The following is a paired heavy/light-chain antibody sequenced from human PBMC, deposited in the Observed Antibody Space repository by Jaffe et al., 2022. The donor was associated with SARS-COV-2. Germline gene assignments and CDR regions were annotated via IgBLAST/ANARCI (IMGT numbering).Light chain of an antibody. CDR2: DDN. Sequence: QYVLTQPPSVSASPGQKVTISCSGARSNVGGTGVSWYQQLPGTAPKLLIYDDNRRPSGTPDRFSGSKSGTSATLDISGLQTGDEAEYYCGTWDSSLNAGVFGTGTKVTVL. CDR3: GTWDSSLNAGV. J-gene: IGLJ1*01. CDR1: RSNVGGTG. V-gene: IGLV1-51*01.
Heavy chain of an antibody. Sequence: QVQLVQSGTEVKKPGASVKVSCRASGYIFTLYGIHWVRQAPGQRLEWMGCINTGNGDTKYSQTFQDRVTISRDTSAKTVYMELRNLRSDDTAVYYCGRGMLVPTVTPEIDYWGPGAQVNV. CDR1: GYIFTLYG. D-gene: IGHD1-1*01. CDR3: GRGMLVPTVTPEIDY. CDR2: INTGNGDT. J-gene: IGHJ4*02. V-gene: IGHV1-3*04.